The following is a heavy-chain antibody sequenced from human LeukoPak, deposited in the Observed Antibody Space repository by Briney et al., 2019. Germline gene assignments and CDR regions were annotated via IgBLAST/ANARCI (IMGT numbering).Heavy chain of an antibody. CDR3: ARDRGRATDLDY. D-gene: IGHD3-10*01. CDR2: ISGSSSTI. V-gene: IGHV3-48*01. Sequence: QPGGSLRLSCAASGFTFSNYAMSWVRQAPGKGLEWVSYISGSSSTIYYADSVKGRFTISRDNAKNSLYLQMNSLRAEDTAVYYCARDRGRATDLDYWGQGTLVTVSS. J-gene: IGHJ4*02. CDR1: GFTFSNYA.